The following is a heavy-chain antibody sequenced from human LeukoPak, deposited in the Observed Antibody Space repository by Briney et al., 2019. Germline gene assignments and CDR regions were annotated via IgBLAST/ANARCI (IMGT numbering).Heavy chain of an antibody. CDR1: GFTFSIYS. Sequence: GGSLRLSCAASGFTFSIYSMNWVRQAPGKGLEWVSSISSSSSYTYYADSVKGRFTISRDDAKNSLYLQMNSLRAEDTAVYYCATYESGSYPPLWGQGTLVTVSS. J-gene: IGHJ4*02. CDR2: ISSSSSYT. D-gene: IGHD3-10*01. V-gene: IGHV3-21*01. CDR3: ATYESGSYPPL.